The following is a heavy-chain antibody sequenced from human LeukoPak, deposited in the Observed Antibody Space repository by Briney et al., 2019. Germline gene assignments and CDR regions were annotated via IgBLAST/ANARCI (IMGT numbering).Heavy chain of an antibody. CDR3: ARDGDCTGAICYGRIGNFFDP. D-gene: IGHD2-8*02. CDR1: GYTFTSYG. J-gene: IGHJ5*02. V-gene: IGHV1-18*01. CDR2: ISAYNGNT. Sequence: ASVKVSCKASGYTFTSYGISWVRQAPGQGLEWMGWISAYNGNTNYAQKLQGRVTMTTDTSTSTAYMELRSLRSDDTAVYYCARDGDCTGAICYGRIGNFFDPWGQGILVTVSS.